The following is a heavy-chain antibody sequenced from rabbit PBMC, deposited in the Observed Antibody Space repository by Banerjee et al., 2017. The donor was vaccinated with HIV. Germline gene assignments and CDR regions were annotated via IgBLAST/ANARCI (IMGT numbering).Heavy chain of an antibody. J-gene: IGHJ4*01. CDR3: ARDNGGYPGYGYYNL. CDR2: IDTGSSGST. CDR1: GIDFSSYG. D-gene: IGHD7-1*01. Sequence: QEQLVESGGGLVTLGGSLKLSCKASGIDFSSYGISWVRQAPGKGLEWIAYIDTGSSGSTYYASWAKGRFTISKTSSTTVTLQMTSLTAADTATYFCARDNGGYPGYGYYNLWGPGTLVTVS. V-gene: IGHV1S45*01.